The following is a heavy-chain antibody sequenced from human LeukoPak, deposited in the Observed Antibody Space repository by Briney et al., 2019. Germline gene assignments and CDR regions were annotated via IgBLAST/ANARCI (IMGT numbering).Heavy chain of an antibody. CDR2: ISAYNGNT. J-gene: IGHJ6*02. CDR3: ARSIVVVPAAMYYYYYGMDV. CDR1: GYTFTSYG. Sequence: ASVKVSCKASGYTFTSYGISWVRQAPGQGLEWMGWISAYNGNTNYAQKLQGRVTMTTDTSTSTAYMELRSLRSDDTAVNYCARSIVVVPAAMYYYYYGMDVWGQGTTVTVSS. D-gene: IGHD2-2*01. V-gene: IGHV1-18*01.